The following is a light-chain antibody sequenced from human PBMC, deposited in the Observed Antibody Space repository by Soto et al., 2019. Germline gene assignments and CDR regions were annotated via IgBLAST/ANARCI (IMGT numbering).Light chain of an antibody. CDR2: TNS. V-gene: IGLV1-47*02. CDR3: AAWDDSLSGLV. Sequence: QSVLTQPPSASGTPGQRVTISCSGSSSNIGSNTVYWYQQLPGTAPKLLIYTNSQRPSGVPDRFSGSKSGTSASLAISGLRSEEEADYYCAAWDDSLSGLVFGGGTMLTVL. CDR1: SSNIGSNT. J-gene: IGLJ2*01.